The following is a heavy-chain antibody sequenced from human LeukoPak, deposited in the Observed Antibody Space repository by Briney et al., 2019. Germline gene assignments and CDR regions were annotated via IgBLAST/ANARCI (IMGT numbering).Heavy chain of an antibody. D-gene: IGHD3-3*01. CDR1: GFSFSTYG. CDR3: SKDRGVFGVAYSLDY. CDR2: IRYDGINE. Sequence: GGSLRLSCGASGFSFSTYGMHWVRQAPGKGLDWVAYIRYDGINEYYADSVKGRFTISRDLSKNTLFLQMNSLRPEDTAVYYCSKDRGVFGVAYSLDYWGQGTLVTVSS. J-gene: IGHJ4*02. V-gene: IGHV3-30*02.